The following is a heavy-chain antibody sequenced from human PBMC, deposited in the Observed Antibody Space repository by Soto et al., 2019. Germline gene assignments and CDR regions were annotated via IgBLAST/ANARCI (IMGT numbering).Heavy chain of an antibody. CDR1: GGSFSGYY. V-gene: IGHV4-34*01. Sequence: LETLSLTCAVYGGSFSGYYWSWIRQPPGKGLEWIGEINHSGSTNYNPSLKSRVTISVDTSKNQFSLKLSSVTAADTAVYYCARVEIGQLAKIGYGIDVWGQGTTVTVSS. CDR2: INHSGST. D-gene: IGHD6-6*01. CDR3: ARVEIGQLAKIGYGIDV. J-gene: IGHJ6*02.